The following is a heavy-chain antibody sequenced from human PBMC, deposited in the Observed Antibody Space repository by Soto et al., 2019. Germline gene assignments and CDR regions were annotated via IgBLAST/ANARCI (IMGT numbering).Heavy chain of an antibody. V-gene: IGHV2-26*01. Sequence: ESGPTLVNPTETLTLTCTVSGFSLSNARMGVSWIRQPPGKALECLAHIFSNDEKSYSTSLKSRLTISKDTSKSQVVLTMTNMDPVNTAKYYCARIPKYSTYYYWYYFAFCGPGHLVPVSA. J-gene: IGHJ4*02. CDR2: IFSNDEK. CDR3: ARIPKYSTYYYWYYFAF. D-gene: IGHD3-22*01. CDR1: GFSLSNARMG.